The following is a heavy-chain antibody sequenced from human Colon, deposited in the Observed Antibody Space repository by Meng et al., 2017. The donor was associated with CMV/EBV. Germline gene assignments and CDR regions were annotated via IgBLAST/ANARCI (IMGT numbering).Heavy chain of an antibody. CDR1: GGSISGSSYY. CDR2: ISATGDNT. V-gene: IGHV3-23*01. D-gene: IGHD3-22*01. J-gene: IGHJ4*02. Sequence: ETLSLTCTVSGGSISGSSYYWGWIRQPPGKGLEWVSGISATGDNTYYADSVKGRFTISRDNSKNTVFLRMHSLRAEDTASYYCAKDRMIVDPQGFDYWGQGTLVTVSS. CDR3: AKDRMIVDPQGFDY.